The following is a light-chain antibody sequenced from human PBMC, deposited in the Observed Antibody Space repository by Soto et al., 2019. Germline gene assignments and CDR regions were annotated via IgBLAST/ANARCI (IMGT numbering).Light chain of an antibody. Sequence: EIVLTQSPGTLSLSPGERATLSCRASQSVSSSYLAWYQQKPGQAPRLLIYGASSRATGIPDRYSGSESGTDFTITISRLEPEDFEVYYCQQYGSSPNTFGQGPKLEIK. J-gene: IGKJ2*01. V-gene: IGKV3-20*01. CDR3: QQYGSSPNT. CDR1: QSVSSSY. CDR2: GAS.